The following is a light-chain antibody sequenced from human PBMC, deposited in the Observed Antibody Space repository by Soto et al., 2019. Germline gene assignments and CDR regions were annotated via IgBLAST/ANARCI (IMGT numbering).Light chain of an antibody. CDR3: SSYTSSGTYVV. CDR1: SSDVGGYNY. J-gene: IGLJ2*01. Sequence: QSALTQPASVSGSPGQSITISCTGTSSDVGGYNYVSWYQQNTGKAPKLMIYAVSNRTAGVSNRFSGAKSGNTASLTISGLRAEDEADSYCSSYTSSGTYVVFGGGTKVTV. CDR2: AVS. V-gene: IGLV2-14*01.